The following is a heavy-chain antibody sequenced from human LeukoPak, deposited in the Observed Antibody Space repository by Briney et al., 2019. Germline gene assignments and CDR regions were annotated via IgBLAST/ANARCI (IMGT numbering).Heavy chain of an antibody. D-gene: IGHD2-2*01. CDR1: GYSFTSYW. CDR3: ARQRYCSSTSCRVLDY. Sequence: GESLKISCKGSGYSFTSYWIAWVCQMPGKGLEWMGIIYPGDSDTRYSPSFQGQVTISADKSISTAYLQWSSLKASDTAMYYCARQRYCSSTSCRVLDYWGQGTLVTVSS. CDR2: IYPGDSDT. V-gene: IGHV5-51*01. J-gene: IGHJ4*02.